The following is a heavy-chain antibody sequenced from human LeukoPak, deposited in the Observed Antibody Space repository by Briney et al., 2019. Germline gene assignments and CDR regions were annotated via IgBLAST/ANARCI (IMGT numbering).Heavy chain of an antibody. CDR3: ARDSWETGSTSDFDF. CDR2: IGADTGNT. CDR1: GYTFYDYG. D-gene: IGHD1-7*01. J-gene: IGHJ4*02. V-gene: IGHV1-18*04. Sequence: ASVKVSCKTSGYTFYDYGISWVRQAPGQGLEWMGCIGADTGNTIFAQKLQDRVTMTTDTSTSTAYMELRSLTSGDTAVYYCARDSWETGSTSDFDFWGQGTLVTVSS.